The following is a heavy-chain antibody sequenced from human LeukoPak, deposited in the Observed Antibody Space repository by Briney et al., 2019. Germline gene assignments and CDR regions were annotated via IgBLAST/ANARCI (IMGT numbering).Heavy chain of an antibody. J-gene: IGHJ5*02. Sequence: ASVKVSCKVSGYTLTELSMYWVRQAPGKGREWMGGFDPEDGETIYAQKFQGRVTMTEDTSTDIAYMELSRLRSEDTAVYYCATKMDDAVEPWRQGTLVTLSS. CDR1: GYTLTELS. CDR3: ATKMDDAVEP. V-gene: IGHV1-24*01. CDR2: FDPEDGET. D-gene: IGHD2-2*03.